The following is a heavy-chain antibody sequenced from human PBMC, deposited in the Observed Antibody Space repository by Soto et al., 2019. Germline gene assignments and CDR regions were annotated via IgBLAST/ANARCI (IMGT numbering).Heavy chain of an antibody. D-gene: IGHD1-26*01. J-gene: IGHJ6*03. CDR2: IYYSGST. CDR1: GGSISSSDYF. Sequence: PSETLSLTCTVSGGSISSSDYFWAWIRQPPGKGLEWIGNIYYSGSTYYNPSLKSRVTISVDTSKNQFSLKLSSMTAADTAVYYCASVFSVSPSSYYNINVWGKGTTVTV. V-gene: IGHV4-39*01. CDR3: ASVFSVSPSSYYNINV.